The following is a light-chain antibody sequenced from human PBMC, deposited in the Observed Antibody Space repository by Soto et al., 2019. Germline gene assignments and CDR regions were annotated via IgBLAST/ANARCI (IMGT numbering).Light chain of an antibody. J-gene: IGKJ5*01. Sequence: VMTQSPSTLSVSPAERAALSCRASQSVSTNLAWYQQKPGQPPRLLIYDASNRATGIPARFSGSGSGTDFTLTISSLEPEDFAVYYCQQRSNWPPITFGQGTRLEIK. CDR3: QQRSNWPPIT. V-gene: IGKV3-11*01. CDR1: QSVSTN. CDR2: DAS.